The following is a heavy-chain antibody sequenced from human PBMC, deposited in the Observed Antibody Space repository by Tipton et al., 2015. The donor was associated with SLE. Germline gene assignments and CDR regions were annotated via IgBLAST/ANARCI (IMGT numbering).Heavy chain of an antibody. CDR2: IYYSGST. CDR3: ARGRTSDY. D-gene: IGHD1-14*01. Sequence: TLSLTCAVSGGSISSSSYYWGWIRQPPGKGLEWIGIIYYSGSTYYNPSLKSRVTISVDTSKNQFSLKLSSVTAADTAVYYCARGRTSDYWGQGTLVPVS. J-gene: IGHJ4*02. CDR1: GGSISSSSYY. V-gene: IGHV4-39*01.